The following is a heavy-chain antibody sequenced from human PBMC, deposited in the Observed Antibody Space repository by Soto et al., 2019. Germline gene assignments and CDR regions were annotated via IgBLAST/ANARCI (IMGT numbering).Heavy chain of an antibody. D-gene: IGHD4-17*01. CDR1: GGSISSGGYT. CDR3: ARAHYGDYGYGMDV. V-gene: IGHV4-30-2*01. J-gene: IGHJ6*02. CDR2: TYHSGSP. Sequence: QLQLQESGSGLVKPSQTLSLTCAVSGGSISSGGYTWTWIRQPPGQGLEWIGYTYHSGSPYYNPSLMSRVTISVDRSKNQFSLKLSSVTAADTAVYYCARAHYGDYGYGMDVWGQGTTVTVSS.